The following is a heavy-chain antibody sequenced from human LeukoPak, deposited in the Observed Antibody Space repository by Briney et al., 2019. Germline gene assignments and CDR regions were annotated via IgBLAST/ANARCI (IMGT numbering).Heavy chain of an antibody. CDR1: GGTFSSYA. V-gene: IGHV1-69*13. Sequence: SVKVSCKASGGTFSSYAISWVRQAPGQGLEWMGGIIPIFGTANYAQKFQGRVTITADESTSTAYMELSSLRSEDTAVYYCARRDSPARAFDIWGQGTMVTFSS. CDR2: IIPIFGTA. J-gene: IGHJ3*02. CDR3: ARRDSPARAFDI. D-gene: IGHD3-22*01.